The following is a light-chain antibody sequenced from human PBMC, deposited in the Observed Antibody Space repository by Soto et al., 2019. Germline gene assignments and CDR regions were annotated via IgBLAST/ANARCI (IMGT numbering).Light chain of an antibody. CDR2: GGS. J-gene: IGKJ2*03. CDR3: HQFDSSRVYS. CDR1: QSVTSTY. V-gene: IGKV3-20*01. Sequence: EIVLTQSPATLSLSPGERATLSCRASQSVTSTYLAWYQQKPGQSPRLIIYGGSIRASGFPDRFSGGGSGTDFTLTISRLEPEDSEVYFCHCHQFDSSRVYSFGQGTKLEI.